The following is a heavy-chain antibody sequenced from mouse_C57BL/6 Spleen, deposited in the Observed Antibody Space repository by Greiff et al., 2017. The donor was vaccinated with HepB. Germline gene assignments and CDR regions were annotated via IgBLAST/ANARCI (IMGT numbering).Heavy chain of an antibody. V-gene: IGHV5-6*01. CDR3: ARHEGYYYY. D-gene: IGHD2-3*01. CDR2: ISSGGSYT. Sequence: EVKLVESGGDLVKPGGSLKLSCAASGFTFSSYGMSWVRQTPDKRLEWVATISSGGSYTYYPDSVKGRFTISRDNAKTTLYLQMSRLKSEDTAMYYCARHEGYYYYWGQGTTLTVSS. J-gene: IGHJ2*01. CDR1: GFTFSSYG.